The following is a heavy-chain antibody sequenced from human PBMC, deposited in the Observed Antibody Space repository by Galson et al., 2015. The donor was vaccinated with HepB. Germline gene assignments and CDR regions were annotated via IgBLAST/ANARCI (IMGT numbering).Heavy chain of an antibody. Sequence: SLRLSCAASGFTVSSNYMSWVRQAPGKGLEWVSVIYSGGSTCYADSVKGRFTISRDNSKNTLYLQMNSQRAEDTAVYYCARDGYSSSWYVRYFDLWGRGTLVTVSS. CDR1: GFTVSSNY. J-gene: IGHJ2*01. V-gene: IGHV3-66*01. CDR3: ARDGYSSSWYVRYFDL. CDR2: IYSGGST. D-gene: IGHD6-13*01.